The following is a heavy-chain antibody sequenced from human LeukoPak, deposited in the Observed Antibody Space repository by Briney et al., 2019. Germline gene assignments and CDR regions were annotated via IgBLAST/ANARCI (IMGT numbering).Heavy chain of an antibody. CDR3: ARGYSGYDS. J-gene: IGHJ5*02. CDR1: GLTFSSYN. D-gene: IGHD5-12*01. Sequence: GGSLRLSCAASGLTFSSYNMNWVRQAPGKGLEWVSYISSSSSTMYYADSVKGRFTISRDNAKNSLYLQMSSLRAEDTAVYYCARGYSGYDSWGQGTLVTVSS. V-gene: IGHV3-48*01. CDR2: ISSSSSTM.